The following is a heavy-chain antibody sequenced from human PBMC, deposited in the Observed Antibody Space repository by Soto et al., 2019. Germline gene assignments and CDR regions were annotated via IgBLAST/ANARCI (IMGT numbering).Heavy chain of an antibody. V-gene: IGHV4-59*11. Sequence: QVQLQESGPGLVKPSETLSLTCAVSGGSITSHFWTWIRQTPGTGLEFIGYIHHTGRTHYSPSLKSRVNISMDTSKNQFSLNLTSLTAADTAVYYCVRGWNVPGWFDPWGQGTLVTVSS. D-gene: IGHD3-10*02. CDR2: IHHTGRT. J-gene: IGHJ5*02. CDR1: GGSITSHF. CDR3: VRGWNVPGWFDP.